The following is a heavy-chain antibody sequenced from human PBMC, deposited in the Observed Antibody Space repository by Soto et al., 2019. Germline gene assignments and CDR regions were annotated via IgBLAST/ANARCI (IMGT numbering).Heavy chain of an antibody. CDR1: GFTFSSYG. J-gene: IGHJ3*02. CDR3: ARGSEGNAFDI. CDR2: IWCDGSKK. V-gene: IGHV3-33*01. Sequence: LRLSCAASGFTFSSYGMHWVRQAPGKGLEWVALIWCDGSKKYYADSVKGRFTISRDDSKNTLYLQMDSLRAEGTAVYYCARGSEGNAFDIWGQGTLVTVSS. D-gene: IGHD3-10*01.